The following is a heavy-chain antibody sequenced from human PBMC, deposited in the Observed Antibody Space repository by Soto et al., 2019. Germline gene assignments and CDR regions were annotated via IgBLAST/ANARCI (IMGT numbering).Heavy chain of an antibody. Sequence: QVQLVQSGAEVKKPGSSVKVSCKASGGSFRREAINWVRQAPGQGPEWMGGILPFFNTADYAQKFQGRVTLTADVSTTTVYMELGSLRFEDTAVYYCARGHEFGGNSDALDVWGQGTMVIVSS. J-gene: IGHJ3*01. D-gene: IGHD2-15*01. CDR1: GGSFRREA. V-gene: IGHV1-69*12. CDR2: ILPFFNTA. CDR3: ARGHEFGGNSDALDV.